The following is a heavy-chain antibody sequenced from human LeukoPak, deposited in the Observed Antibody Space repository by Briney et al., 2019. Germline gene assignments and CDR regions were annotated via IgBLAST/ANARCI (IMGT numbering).Heavy chain of an antibody. Sequence: GGSLRLSCVASGFPFSSYWMTWVRQAPGKGLEWVANIKQDGSKKSYVDSVKGRFTISRDNSKNTLYLQMNSLRAEDTAVYYCAREGHGYCSGGSCHRGATFDYWGQGTLVTVSS. CDR3: AREGHGYCSGGSCHRGATFDY. J-gene: IGHJ4*02. CDR1: GFPFSSYW. D-gene: IGHD2-15*01. CDR2: IKQDGSKK. V-gene: IGHV3-7*01.